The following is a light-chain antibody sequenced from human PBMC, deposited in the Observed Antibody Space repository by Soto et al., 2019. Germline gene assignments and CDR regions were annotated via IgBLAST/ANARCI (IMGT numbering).Light chain of an antibody. V-gene: IGLV1-51*01. CDR2: DNT. CDR3: GTWDSSLSAGV. CDR1: YSNNETNY. J-gene: IGLJ1*01. Sequence: QSVLTQPPSISATPGQKVTISCSGSYSNNETNYVSWYQQLPGTAPKLLIYDNTERPSGIPDRFSGSKSGSSATLGITGLQTGDEADYYCGTWDSSLSAGVFGTGTKVTVL.